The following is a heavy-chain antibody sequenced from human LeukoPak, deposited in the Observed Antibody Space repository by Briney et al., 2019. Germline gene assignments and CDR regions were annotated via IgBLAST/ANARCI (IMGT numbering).Heavy chain of an antibody. D-gene: IGHD6-6*01. Sequence: TTSETLSLTCTVSGGSVTDYYWSWIRQSPGKGLEWIGYIYYTGTSYNPSLKSRVTISADTSKDQFSLKLTSVTAADTAVYYCARAMSIAARLQTIFDYWGQGTLVTVSS. CDR2: IYYTGT. CDR3: ARAMSIAARLQTIFDY. CDR1: GGSVTDYY. J-gene: IGHJ4*02. V-gene: IGHV4-59*08.